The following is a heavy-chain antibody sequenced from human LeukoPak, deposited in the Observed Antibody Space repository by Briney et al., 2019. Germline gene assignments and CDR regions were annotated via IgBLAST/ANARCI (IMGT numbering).Heavy chain of an antibody. CDR3: ARVEEGTTLDYYYVDV. CDR1: GFTFSDYY. Sequence: GGSLRLSCAASGFTFSDYYMSWIRQAPGKGLEWVSYISSSGSTIYYADSVKGRFTISRDNAKNSLYLQMNSLRAEDTAVYYCARVEEGTTLDYYYVDVWGKGTTVTVSS. V-gene: IGHV3-11*01. J-gene: IGHJ6*03. CDR2: ISSSGSTI. D-gene: IGHD4-23*01.